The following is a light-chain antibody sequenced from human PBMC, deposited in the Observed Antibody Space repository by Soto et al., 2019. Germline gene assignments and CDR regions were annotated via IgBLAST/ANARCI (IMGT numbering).Light chain of an antibody. J-gene: IGLJ2*01. CDR2: NDN. Sequence: QSVLTQPPSASGTPGQRVTISCSGSRYNIGTNYVYWYQQLPGTAPKLLIYNDNQRPSGVPDRFSGSKSGTSASLAISGLRSEDEADYYCAAWDDSLRVVFGGGTQLTVL. CDR1: RYNIGTNY. CDR3: AAWDDSLRVV. V-gene: IGLV1-47*02.